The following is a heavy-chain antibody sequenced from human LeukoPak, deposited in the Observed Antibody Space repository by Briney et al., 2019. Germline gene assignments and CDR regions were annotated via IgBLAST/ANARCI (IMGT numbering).Heavy chain of an antibody. CDR3: ASAGGGLRWDY. CDR2: IKQDGTEK. D-gene: IGHD3-16*01. Sequence: PGGSLRLSCAASGFTFTTYWMSWVRQAPGKGLEWVANIKQDGTEKYYVDSVKGRFTISRDNAKNSLYLQMNSLRAEDTAVYYCASAGGGLRWDYWGQGTLVTVSS. V-gene: IGHV3-7*01. J-gene: IGHJ4*02. CDR1: GFTFTTYW.